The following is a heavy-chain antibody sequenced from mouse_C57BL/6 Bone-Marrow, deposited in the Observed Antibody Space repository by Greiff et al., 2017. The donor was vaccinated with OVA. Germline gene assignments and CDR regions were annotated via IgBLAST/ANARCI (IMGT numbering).Heavy chain of an antibody. Sequence: VKLMESGPGLVQPSQSLSITCTVSGFSLTSYGVHWVRQSPGKGLEWLGVIWRGGSTDYNAAFMSRLSITKDNSKSQVFFKMNSLQADDTAIYYCAKKKDYDYPSYYAMDYWGQGTSVTVSS. CDR2: IWRGGST. CDR1: GFSLTSYG. CDR3: AKKKDYDYPSYYAMDY. V-gene: IGHV2-5*01. D-gene: IGHD2-4*01. J-gene: IGHJ4*01.